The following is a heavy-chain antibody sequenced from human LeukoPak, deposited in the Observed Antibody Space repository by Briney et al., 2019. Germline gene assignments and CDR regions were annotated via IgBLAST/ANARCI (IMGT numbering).Heavy chain of an antibody. J-gene: IGHJ6*02. CDR1: GGSISSGDYY. D-gene: IGHD2-2*01. CDR3: ARGEEGYCSSTSCGRYGMDV. Sequence: SETLSLTCTVPGGSISSGDYYWSWIRQPPGRGLEWIGNIYYSGNTYYNPSLKSRVTISVDTSKNQFSLKLNSVTAADMAVYYCARGEEGYCSSTSCGRYGMDVWGQGTTVTVSS. CDR2: IYYSGNT. V-gene: IGHV4-30-4*01.